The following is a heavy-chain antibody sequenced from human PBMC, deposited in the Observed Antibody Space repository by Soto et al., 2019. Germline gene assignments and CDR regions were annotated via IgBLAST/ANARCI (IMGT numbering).Heavy chain of an antibody. D-gene: IGHD3-16*01. CDR2: MNPNSGNT. CDR1: GYTFTSYD. J-gene: IGHJ5*02. CDR3: ARYRRSRLNWFDP. V-gene: IGHV1-8*01. Sequence: GASVKVSCKASGYTFTSYDINWVRQATGQGLEWMGWMNPNSGNTGYAQKFQGRVTMTRNTSISTAYMELSSLRSEDTAVYYCARYRRSRLNWFDPWGPGTLVTVSS.